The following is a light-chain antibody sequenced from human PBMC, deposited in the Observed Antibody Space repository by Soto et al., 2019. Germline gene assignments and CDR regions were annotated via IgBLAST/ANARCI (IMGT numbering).Light chain of an antibody. CDR3: QQSHGIPYT. CDR1: QTISTY. Sequence: DIQMTQSPSSLSASVGDRVTITCRASQTISTYLNWYQQKPGKAPKLLIYAASTLQSGVPSRFSGSGSGTDFTLTINSLQPEDFATYYCQQSHGIPYTFGQGTSWRSN. J-gene: IGKJ2*01. CDR2: AAS. V-gene: IGKV1-39*01.